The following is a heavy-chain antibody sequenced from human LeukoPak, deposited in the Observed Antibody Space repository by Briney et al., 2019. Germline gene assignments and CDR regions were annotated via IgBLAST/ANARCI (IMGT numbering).Heavy chain of an antibody. V-gene: IGHV3-23*01. Sequence: PGGSLRLSCAASGFTFSSYAMSWVRQALGKGLEWVSAISGSGGSTYYADSVKGRFTISRDNSKNTLYLQMNSLRAEDTAVYYCAKATSSWIQLWFLFDYWGQGTLVTVSS. D-gene: IGHD5-18*01. J-gene: IGHJ4*02. CDR2: ISGSGGST. CDR1: GFTFSSYA. CDR3: AKATSSWIQLWFLFDY.